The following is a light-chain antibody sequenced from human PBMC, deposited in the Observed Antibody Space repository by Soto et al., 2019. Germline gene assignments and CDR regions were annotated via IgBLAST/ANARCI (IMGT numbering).Light chain of an antibody. CDR1: SSNIGSNS. CDR3: AAWDDSLNGGV. Sequence: QSVLTQPPSASRTPGQRVTISCSGSSSNIGSNSVNWYQLLPGTAPKLLIYNNDQRPSGVPDRFSGSKSGTSASLAISGLQSEDEADYYCAAWDDSLNGGVFGGGTKLTVL. CDR2: NND. V-gene: IGLV1-44*01. J-gene: IGLJ3*02.